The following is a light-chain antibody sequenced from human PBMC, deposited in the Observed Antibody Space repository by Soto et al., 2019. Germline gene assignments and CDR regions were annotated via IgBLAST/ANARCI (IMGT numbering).Light chain of an antibody. CDR2: KAS. CDR3: QHYDNSRLT. J-gene: IGKJ4*01. Sequence: DIQMTQSPSTLSASVGDRVTITCRASQSISTWLAWDQQKPGKAPKLLIYKASSLESGAPSRFSGSGSGTEFTLTISSLQPDDAAPYCCQHYDNSRLTFGGGTKVQIK. CDR1: QSISTW. V-gene: IGKV1-5*03.